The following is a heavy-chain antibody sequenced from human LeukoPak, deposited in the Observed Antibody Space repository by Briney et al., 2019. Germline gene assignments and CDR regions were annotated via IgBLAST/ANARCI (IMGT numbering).Heavy chain of an antibody. CDR3: VRDQRALLWFGELVDAFDI. J-gene: IGHJ3*02. CDR2: ISTYNGNT. Sequence: ASVKVSCKASGYTFTSYGISWVRQAPGQGLEWMGWISTYNGNTKYAQKLQDRVTMTTDTSTSTAYMELRSLRSDDTAVYYCVRDQRALLWFGELVDAFDIWGQGTMVTVSS. V-gene: IGHV1-18*01. CDR1: GYTFTSYG. D-gene: IGHD3-10*01.